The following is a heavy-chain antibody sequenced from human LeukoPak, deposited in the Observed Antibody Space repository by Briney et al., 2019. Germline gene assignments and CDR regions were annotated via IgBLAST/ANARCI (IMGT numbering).Heavy chain of an antibody. CDR1: GFTFSSYG. CDR3: AKDGNYGGNGPLDY. D-gene: IGHD4-23*01. CDR2: IWYDGNNK. Sequence: GGSLRLSCAASGFTFSSYGMHWVRQAPGKGLEWVAVIWYDGNNKKYADSVKGRFTISRDNSKRTLYLQMNSLRAEDTAVYYCAKDGNYGGNGPLDYWGQGTLVTVSS. J-gene: IGHJ4*02. V-gene: IGHV3-33*06.